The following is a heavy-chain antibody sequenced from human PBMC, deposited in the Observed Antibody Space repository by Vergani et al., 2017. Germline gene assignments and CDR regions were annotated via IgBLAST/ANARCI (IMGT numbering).Heavy chain of an antibody. D-gene: IGHD3-10*01. Sequence: QVQLQESGPGLVKPSQTLSLTCTVSGGSISSGGYYWSWIRQRPGKGLEWNGYFYYNGDTYYNPSLKRLVTISVDTFKNQFSLKLSSVPAADTAVYYCARAMVRGQLLSDYWGQGTLVTVSS. J-gene: IGHJ4*02. CDR1: GGSISSGGYY. V-gene: IGHV4-31*01. CDR2: FYYNGDT. CDR3: ARAMVRGQLLSDY.